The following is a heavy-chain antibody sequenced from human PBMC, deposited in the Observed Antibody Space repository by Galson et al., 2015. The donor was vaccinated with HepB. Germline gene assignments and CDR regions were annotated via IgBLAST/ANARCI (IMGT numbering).Heavy chain of an antibody. Sequence: SLRLSCAASGFTFSSYSMNWVRQAPGKGLEWVSSISSSSSYIYYADSVKGRFTISRDNAKNSLYLQMNSLRAEDTAVYYCARVQPSFGESLSGWGQGTLVTVSS. D-gene: IGHD3-10*01. CDR1: GFTFSSYS. J-gene: IGHJ4*02. V-gene: IGHV3-21*01. CDR2: ISSSSSYI. CDR3: ARVQPSFGESLSG.